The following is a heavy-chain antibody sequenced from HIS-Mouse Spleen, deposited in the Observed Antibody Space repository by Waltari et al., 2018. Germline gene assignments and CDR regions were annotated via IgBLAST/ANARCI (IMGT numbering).Heavy chain of an antibody. Sequence: QVQLQESGPGLVKPSETLSLTCTVSGGSISSYYWSWIRQPPGKGLEWIGYIYYSGSTTYNPSLKSRVTISVDTSKNQFSLKLSSVTAADTAVYYCARGGWELLYWYFDLWGRGTLVTVSS. D-gene: IGHD1-26*01. V-gene: IGHV4-59*01. CDR2: IYYSGST. J-gene: IGHJ2*01. CDR3: ARGGWELLYWYFDL. CDR1: GGSISSYY.